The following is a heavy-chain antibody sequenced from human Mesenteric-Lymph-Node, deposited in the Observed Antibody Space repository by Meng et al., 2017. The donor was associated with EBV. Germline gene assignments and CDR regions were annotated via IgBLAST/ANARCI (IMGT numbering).Heavy chain of an antibody. J-gene: IGHJ4*02. CDR3: ARDLLRGVIHS. D-gene: IGHD3-10*01. Sequence: VQLQESGAGLVEPSGTLALMCAVSGGSISSNDWWTWVRQPPGKGLEWIAEIYHSGTSNYNPSLKSRLTVSVDKSKNQFSLKLTSVTAADTAVYYCARDLLRGVIHSWGQGTLVTVSS. CDR1: GGSISSNDW. V-gene: IGHV4-4*02. CDR2: IYHSGTS.